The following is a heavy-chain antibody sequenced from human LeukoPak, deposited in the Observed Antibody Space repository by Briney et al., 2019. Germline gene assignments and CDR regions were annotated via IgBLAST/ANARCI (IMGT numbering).Heavy chain of an antibody. V-gene: IGHV3-23*01. CDR2: IAISGDTT. Sequence: GGSLRLSCAASGFTFSSYPLSWVRQAPGKGLEWVSAIAISGDTTYYADSVKGRFTISRDDSKNTLYLQMNSLRAEDTAIYYCAKDRTTMWGQGTLVTVSS. J-gene: IGHJ4*02. CDR1: GFTFSSYP. CDR3: AKDRTTM. D-gene: IGHD4/OR15-4a*01.